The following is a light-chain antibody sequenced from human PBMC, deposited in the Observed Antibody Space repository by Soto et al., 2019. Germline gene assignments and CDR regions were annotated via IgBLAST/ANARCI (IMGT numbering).Light chain of an antibody. J-gene: IGLJ2*01. CDR2: DVN. CDR1: SSDVGRYNY. Sequence: QSALPQPASVSGSPGQSITISCTGTSSDVGRYNYVSWYQQHPGKGPKLLIYDVNNRPPGVSNRFSGSKSGNTASLTISGLQAEDESHYYCSSYTSRSTVVFGGGTKVTVL. V-gene: IGLV2-14*03. CDR3: SSYTSRSTVV.